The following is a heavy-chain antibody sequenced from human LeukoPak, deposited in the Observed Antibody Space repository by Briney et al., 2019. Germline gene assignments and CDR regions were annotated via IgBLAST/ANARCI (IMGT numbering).Heavy chain of an antibody. J-gene: IGHJ6*02. D-gene: IGHD5-18*01. V-gene: IGHV4-39*01. Sequence: KTSETLSLTCTVSGGSIRSSGDYWGWIRQPPGKGVGGIGSVDYTGITSHSPSLKSRVTISVDTSKNQFSLKVSSVSAADTRVYYCVSHPYSSYYYHMDLWGRGTTVTVSS. CDR1: GGSIRSSGDY. CDR2: VDYTGIT. CDR3: VSHPYSSYYYHMDL.